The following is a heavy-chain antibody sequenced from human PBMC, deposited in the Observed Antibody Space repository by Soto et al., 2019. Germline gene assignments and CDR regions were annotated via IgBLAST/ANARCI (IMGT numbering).Heavy chain of an antibody. CDR3: ESEDTVMVKSMHY. V-gene: IGHV1-3*01. Sequence: ASVKVSCKASGYTFTSYAMHWVRQAPGQRLEWMGWINAGNGNTKYSQKFQGRVTITRDTSASTAYMELSSLRSEDTAVYYCESEDTVMVKSMHYWGQGTLVTVSS. J-gene: IGHJ4*02. D-gene: IGHD5-18*01. CDR2: INAGNGNT. CDR1: GYTFTSYA.